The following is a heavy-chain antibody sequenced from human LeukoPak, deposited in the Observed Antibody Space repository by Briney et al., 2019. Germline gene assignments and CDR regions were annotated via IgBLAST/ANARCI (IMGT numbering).Heavy chain of an antibody. CDR3: ARLLWFGESLSFDP. CDR2: IYYSGST. CDR1: GGSISSYY. D-gene: IGHD3-10*01. Sequence: SETLSLTCTVSGGSISSYYWSWIRQPPGKGLEWVGYIYYSGSTNYNPPLKSRVTISVDTSKNQFSLKLSSVTAADTAVYYCARLLWFGESLSFDPWGQGTLVTVSS. J-gene: IGHJ5*02. V-gene: IGHV4-59*01.